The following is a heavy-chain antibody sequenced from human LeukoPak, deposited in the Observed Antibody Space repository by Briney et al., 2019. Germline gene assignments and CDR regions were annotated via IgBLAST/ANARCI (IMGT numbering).Heavy chain of an antibody. V-gene: IGHV3-30*18. CDR1: GFTFSSYG. Sequence: GGSLRLSCAAPGFTFSSYGMHWIRQAPGKGLEWVAVISYDGSNKYYADSVKGRFTISRDNSKNTLYLQMNSLRAEDTAVYYCANGDYWGQGTLVTVSS. CDR2: ISYDGSNK. J-gene: IGHJ4*02. CDR3: ANGDY.